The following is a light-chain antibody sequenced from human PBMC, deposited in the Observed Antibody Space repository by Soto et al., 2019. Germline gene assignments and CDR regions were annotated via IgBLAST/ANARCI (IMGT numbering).Light chain of an antibody. Sequence: EIVFTQSPATLSLSPGERASLSCRASQSFSSDYVDWYQQKTGQAHRLLIYGASTRAADVPARFSGGGSGTEFTLTISSLQSEEFAEYHCQQYNNWPQTFGQGTKV. V-gene: IGKV3-15*01. J-gene: IGKJ1*01. CDR3: QQYNNWPQT. CDR1: QSFSSD. CDR2: GAS.